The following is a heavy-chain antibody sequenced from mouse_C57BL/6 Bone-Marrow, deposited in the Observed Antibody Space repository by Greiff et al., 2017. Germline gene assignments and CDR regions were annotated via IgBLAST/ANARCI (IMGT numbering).Heavy chain of an antibody. D-gene: IGHD4-1*01. CDR3: AREGKLGRRIFFAY. V-gene: IGHV1-42*01. CDR2: INPSTGGT. CDR1: GYSFTGYY. Sequence: VQLKESGPELVKPGASVKISCKASGYSFTGYYMNWVKQSPEKSLEWIGEINPSTGGTTYNQKFKAKATLTVDKSSSTAYMQLKSLTSEDSAVYYCAREGKLGRRIFFAYWGQGTLVTVSA. J-gene: IGHJ3*01.